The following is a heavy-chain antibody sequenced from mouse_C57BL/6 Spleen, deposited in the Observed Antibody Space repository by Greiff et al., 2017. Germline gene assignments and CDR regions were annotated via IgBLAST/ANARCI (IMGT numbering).Heavy chain of an antibody. Sequence: EVQLQQSGPELVKPGASVKMSCKASGYTFTDYNMHWVKQSHGKSLEWIGHINPNNGGTSYNQKFKGKATLTVNKSSSTAYMELRSLTSADSAVYYCARWDTTVVSAMDYWGQGTSVTVSS. CDR3: ARWDTTVVSAMDY. CDR1: GYTFTDYN. V-gene: IGHV1-22*01. J-gene: IGHJ4*01. CDR2: INPNNGGT. D-gene: IGHD1-1*01.